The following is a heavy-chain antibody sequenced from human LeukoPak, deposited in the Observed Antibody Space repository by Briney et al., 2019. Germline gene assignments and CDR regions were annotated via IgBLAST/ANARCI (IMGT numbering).Heavy chain of an antibody. CDR2: INPSGGST. CDR3: ARVCRVNYFDY. Sequence: ASVKVSCKASGYTFTSYYMHWVRQAPGQGLEWMGIINPSGGSTSYAQKFQGRVTMTRDMSTSTVYMELSGLRSEDTAVYYCARVCRVNYFDYWGQGTLVTVSS. V-gene: IGHV1-46*01. D-gene: IGHD2-15*01. J-gene: IGHJ4*02. CDR1: GYTFTSYY.